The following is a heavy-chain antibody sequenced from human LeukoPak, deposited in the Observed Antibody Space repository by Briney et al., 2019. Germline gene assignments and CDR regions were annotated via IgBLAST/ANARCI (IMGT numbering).Heavy chain of an antibody. CDR3: ARQVGYSGSYFSDY. D-gene: IGHD1-26*01. Sequence: SETLSLTCGVNGGSLSGYYWGWIRQPPGKELEWIGSIYSSGSTYYNPSLKSRVTISVDTSKNQFSLKLSSVTAADRAVYYCARQVGYSGSYFSDYWGQGTLVTVSS. CDR1: GGSLSGYY. V-gene: IGHV4-39*01. CDR2: IYSSGST. J-gene: IGHJ4*02.